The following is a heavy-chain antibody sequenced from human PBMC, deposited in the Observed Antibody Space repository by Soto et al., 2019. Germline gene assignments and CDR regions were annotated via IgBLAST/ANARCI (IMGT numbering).Heavy chain of an antibody. D-gene: IGHD6-13*01. V-gene: IGHV1-69*01. CDR2: IVPIYRTA. J-gene: IGHJ4*02. Sequence: QVQLVQSGAEVKKPGSSVKVSCKASGGTFSSYRINWVRQAPGQGLDWVGGIVPIYRTADYAQKFRGRVTITADESARTSYMELRSLKSQDTAVYYCVRDSGAKLSSSWGQGTLVTVSS. CDR3: VRDSGAKLSSS. CDR1: GGTFSSYR.